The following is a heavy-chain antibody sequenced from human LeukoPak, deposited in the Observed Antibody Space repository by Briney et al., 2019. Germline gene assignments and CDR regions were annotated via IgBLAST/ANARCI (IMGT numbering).Heavy chain of an antibody. D-gene: IGHD5-12*01. CDR1: GGSISSSRYY. J-gene: IGHJ6*02. V-gene: IGHV4-39*07. CDR3: ARPYSGYDPYYYYYYGMDV. Sequence: SETLSLTCTVSGGSISSSRYYWGWIRQPPGKGLEWIGSIYYSGSTYYNPSLKSRVTISVDTSKNQFSLKLSSVTAADTAVYYCARPYSGYDPYYYYYYGMDVWGQGTTVTVSS. CDR2: IYYSGST.